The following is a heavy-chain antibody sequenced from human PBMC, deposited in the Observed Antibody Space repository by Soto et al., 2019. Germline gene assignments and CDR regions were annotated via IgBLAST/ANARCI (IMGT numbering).Heavy chain of an antibody. CDR3: AREPVVPDVIQAFGWFDP. D-gene: IGHD2-2*01. J-gene: IGHJ5*02. CDR2: IYDSGNT. CDR1: AGSITSGGYY. V-gene: IGHV4-31*03. Sequence: QVQLQESGPGLVKPSQTLSLTCTVSAGSITSGGYYWSWIRQHPGKGLEWIGHIYDSGNTYYNPSLKSRITISVDTSKKQLSLGLRSVTAADTAVYYCAREPVVPDVIQAFGWFDPWGQGTLVTVSS.